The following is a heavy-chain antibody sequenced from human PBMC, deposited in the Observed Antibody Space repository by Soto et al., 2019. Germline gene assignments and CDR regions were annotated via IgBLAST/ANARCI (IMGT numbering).Heavy chain of an antibody. J-gene: IGHJ5*02. CDR2: IYYSGST. CDR3: ARELPSQNWFDP. CDR1: GGSISSGDYY. Sequence: PSETLSLTCTVSGGSISSGDYYWSWIRQPPGKGLEWIGYIYYSGSTYYNPSLKSRVTISVGTSKNQFSLKLSSVTAADTAVYYCARELPSQNWFDPWGQGTLVTVSS. D-gene: IGHD2-2*01. V-gene: IGHV4-30-4*01.